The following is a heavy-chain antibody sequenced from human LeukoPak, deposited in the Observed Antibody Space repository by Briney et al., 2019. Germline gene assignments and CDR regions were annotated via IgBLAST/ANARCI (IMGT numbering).Heavy chain of an antibody. CDR3: ARESGWTDNWFDS. J-gene: IGHJ5*01. CDR1: GYTFTTHD. Sequence: ASVKVSCKASGYTFTTHDINWVRQAPGQGLEWLGWMNPNSGITGYAQKFQGRVNMTRDTSRSTVYMQLGSLRHDDTAVYYCARESGWTDNWFDSWGQGTLVTVSS. CDR2: MNPNSGIT. V-gene: IGHV1-8*01. D-gene: IGHD6-19*01.